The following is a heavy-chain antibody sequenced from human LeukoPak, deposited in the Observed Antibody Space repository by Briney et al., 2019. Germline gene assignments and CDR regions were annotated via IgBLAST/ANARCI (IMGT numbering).Heavy chain of an antibody. CDR1: GFTFSSYA. CDR2: ISGSGGST. J-gene: IGHJ4*02. CDR3: AKXSEVLRYFDWLGANFDY. V-gene: IGHV3-23*01. D-gene: IGHD3-9*01. Sequence: PGGSLRLSCAASGFTFSSYAMSWVRQAPGKGLEWVSAISGSGGSTYYADSVKGRFTISRDNSKNTLYLQMNSLRAEDTAVYYCAKXSEVLRYFDWLGANFDYWGQGTLVTVSS.